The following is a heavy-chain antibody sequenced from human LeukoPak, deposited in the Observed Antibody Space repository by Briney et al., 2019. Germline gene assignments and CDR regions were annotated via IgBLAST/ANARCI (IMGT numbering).Heavy chain of an antibody. D-gene: IGHD2-15*01. CDR3: ARNRGLLQFDY. CDR1: GFTVSSNY. CDR2: IKGDGSQK. J-gene: IGHJ4*02. Sequence: GGSLRLSCAASGFTVSSNYMSWVRQAPGGGREWVAHIKGDGSQKYYVDSVKGRFTISRDNAKTSLYLQMDSLRAEDTAVYYCARNRGLLQFDYWGEGTLVTVSS. V-gene: IGHV3-7*03.